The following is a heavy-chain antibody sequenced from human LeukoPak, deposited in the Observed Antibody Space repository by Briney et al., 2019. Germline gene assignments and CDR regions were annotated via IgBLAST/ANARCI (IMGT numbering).Heavy chain of an antibody. D-gene: IGHD5-24*01. Sequence: GESLKTSCKGSGYSFTSCWIGWVRQMPGTGLEYMGIIHPGDSDTRYSPSFQGQVTISVDRSSSTAYIQWSRLKASDTAMYYCATHPGGLQSGFDNWGQGTLVTVSS. J-gene: IGHJ4*02. V-gene: IGHV5-51*01. CDR1: GYSFTSCW. CDR2: IHPGDSDT. CDR3: ATHPGGLQSGFDN.